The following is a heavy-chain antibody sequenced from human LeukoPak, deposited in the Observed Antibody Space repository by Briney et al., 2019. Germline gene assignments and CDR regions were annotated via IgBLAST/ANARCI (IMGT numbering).Heavy chain of an antibody. CDR3: ARDRNRGDFDY. CDR2: IYYSGST. CDR1: GGSISSYY. Sequence: SETLSLTXTVSGGSISSYYWSWIRQPPGKGLEWIGYIYYSGSTNYSPSLKSRVTISVDTSKNQFSLKLSSVTAADTAVYYCARDRNRGDFDYWGQGTLSPSPQ. D-gene: IGHD3-10*01. V-gene: IGHV4-59*01. J-gene: IGHJ4*02.